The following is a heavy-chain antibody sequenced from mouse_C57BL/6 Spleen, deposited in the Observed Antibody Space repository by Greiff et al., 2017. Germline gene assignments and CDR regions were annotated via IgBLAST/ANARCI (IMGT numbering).Heavy chain of an antibody. D-gene: IGHD1-1*01. J-gene: IGHJ2*01. CDR3: ARHHYYGSSYFDY. Sequence: EVHLVESGGDLVKPGGSLKLSCAASGFTFSSYGMSWVRQTPDKRLEWVATISSGGSYTYYPDSVKGRFTISRDNAKNTLYLQMSSLKSEDTAMYYCARHHYYGSSYFDYWGQGTTLTVSS. CDR1: GFTFSSYG. CDR2: ISSGGSYT. V-gene: IGHV5-6*01.